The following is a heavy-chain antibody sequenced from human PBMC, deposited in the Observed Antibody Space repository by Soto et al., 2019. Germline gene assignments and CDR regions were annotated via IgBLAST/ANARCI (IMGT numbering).Heavy chain of an antibody. V-gene: IGHV3-66*01. J-gene: IGHJ4*02. D-gene: IGHD6-6*01. CDR1: GFTVSSNY. CDR2: IYSGGST. Sequence: EVQLVESGGGLVQPGGSLRLSCAASGFTVSSNYMSWVRQAPGKGLEWVSVIYSGGSTYYADSVKGRFTISRDNSKNTLYRQMTSLRAEETAMYYCARDPPRDYSSSYTLDDYWGQGTLVTVSS. CDR3: ARDPPRDYSSSYTLDDY.